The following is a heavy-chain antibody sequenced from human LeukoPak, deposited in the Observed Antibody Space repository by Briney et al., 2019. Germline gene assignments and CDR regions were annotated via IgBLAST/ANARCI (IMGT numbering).Heavy chain of an antibody. CDR1: GFTFRDYE. CDR2: ISSSGNSM. J-gene: IGHJ4*02. Sequence: GGPLRLSCVASGFTFRDYEMNWVRQAPGKGLEWLSYISSSGNSMYYADSVKGRFAISRDNAKNSLYLQMNSLRAEDTAVYYCAKDPPGYGDGMYYFDYWGQGTLVTVSS. D-gene: IGHD4-17*01. CDR3: AKDPPGYGDGMYYFDY. V-gene: IGHV3-48*03.